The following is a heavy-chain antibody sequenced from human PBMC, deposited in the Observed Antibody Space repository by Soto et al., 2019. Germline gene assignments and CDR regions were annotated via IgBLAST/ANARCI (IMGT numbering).Heavy chain of an antibody. CDR1: GFTFSSYG. CDR3: AKEHQRGYSYGYFAGYYYYGMDV. V-gene: IGHV3-30*18. Sequence: PGGSLRLSCAASGFTFSSYGMHWVRQAPGKGLEWVAVISYDGSNKYYADSVKGRFTISRDNSKNTLYLQMNSLRAEDTAVYYCAKEHQRGYSYGYFAGYYYYGMDVWGQGTTVTVSS. J-gene: IGHJ6*02. CDR2: ISYDGSNK. D-gene: IGHD5-18*01.